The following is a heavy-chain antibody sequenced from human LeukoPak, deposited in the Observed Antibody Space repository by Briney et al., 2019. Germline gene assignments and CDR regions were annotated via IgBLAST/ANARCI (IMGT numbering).Heavy chain of an antibody. CDR2: ISLSTTSI. V-gene: IGHV3-48*04. D-gene: IGHD6-19*01. CDR3: TRDPYSSGWFDY. Sequence: GGSLRLSCAASGFTFSSYNMNWVRQAPGKGLEWVSYISLSTTSIYYADSVKGRFTISRDNAKNSLYLQMNSLKTEDTAVYYCTRDPYSSGWFDYWGQGTLVTVSS. J-gene: IGHJ4*02. CDR1: GFTFSSYN.